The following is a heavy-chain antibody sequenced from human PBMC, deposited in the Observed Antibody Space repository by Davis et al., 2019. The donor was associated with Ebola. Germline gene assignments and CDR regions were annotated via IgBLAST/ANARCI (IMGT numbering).Heavy chain of an antibody. D-gene: IGHD4-17*01. CDR3: ARDRVGTVTTSYGMDV. V-gene: IGHV4-30-2*01. J-gene: IGHJ6*02. CDR2: IYHSGST. Sequence: SETLSLTCAVSGGSISSGGYSWSWIRQPPGKGLEWIGYIYHSGSTYYNPSLKSRVTISVDRSKNQFSLKLGSVTAADTAVYYCARDRVGTVTTSYGMDVWGQGTTVTVSS. CDR1: GGSISSGGYS.